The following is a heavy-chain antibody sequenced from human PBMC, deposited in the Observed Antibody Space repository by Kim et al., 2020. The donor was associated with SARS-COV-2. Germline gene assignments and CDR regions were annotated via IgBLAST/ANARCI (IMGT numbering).Heavy chain of an antibody. V-gene: IGHV3-23*01. D-gene: IGHD6-13*01. CDR3: AKEEDSSSWYYFDY. Sequence: ADSVKGRFTISRDNSKNTLYLQMNSLRAEDTAVYYCAKEEDSSSWYYFDYWGQGTLVTVSS. J-gene: IGHJ4*02.